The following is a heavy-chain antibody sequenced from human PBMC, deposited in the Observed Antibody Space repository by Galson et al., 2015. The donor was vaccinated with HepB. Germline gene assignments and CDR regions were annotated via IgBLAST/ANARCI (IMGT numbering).Heavy chain of an antibody. Sequence: SVKVSCKASGYTFTSYAMNWVRQAPGQGLEWMGWINTNTGNPTYAQGFTGRFVFSLDTSVSTAYLQISSLKAEDTAVYYCARVGYSYGYLIAERPPPDYWGQGTLVTVSS. V-gene: IGHV7-4-1*02. J-gene: IGHJ4*02. CDR3: ARVGYSYGYLIAERPPPDY. CDR2: INTNTGNP. D-gene: IGHD5-18*01. CDR1: GYTFTSYA.